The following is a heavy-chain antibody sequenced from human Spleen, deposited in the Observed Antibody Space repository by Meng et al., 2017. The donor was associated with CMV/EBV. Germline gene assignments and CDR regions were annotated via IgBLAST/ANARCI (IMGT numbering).Heavy chain of an antibody. V-gene: IGHV1-18*01. J-gene: IGHJ4*02. CDR3: ARGGGKTYYDFWSAYYMN. CDR1: GYSFRSYG. D-gene: IGHD3-3*01. CDR2: ISAYNGNT. Sequence: ASVKVSCKASGYSFRSYGISWVRQAPGQGLEWMGWISAYNGNTQYAQKIQGRATMTTDTSTSTVYMELSSLRSDDTAVYYCARGGGKTYYDFWSAYYMNWGQGTLVTVSS.